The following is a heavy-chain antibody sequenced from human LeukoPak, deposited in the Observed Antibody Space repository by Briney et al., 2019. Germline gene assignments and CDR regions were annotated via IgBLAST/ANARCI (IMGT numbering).Heavy chain of an antibody. CDR3: AREEAGAPGDY. V-gene: IGHV3-33*01. CDR1: GFTFSSYG. D-gene: IGHD1-26*01. J-gene: IGHJ4*02. Sequence: GGSLRLSCAASGFTFSSYGMHWVRQAPGKGLEWVAVIWYDGSNKYYADSVKGRFTISRDNSKNTLYLQMNSLRAEDTAVYYCAREEAGAPGDYWGQGTLVTVSS. CDR2: IWYDGSNK.